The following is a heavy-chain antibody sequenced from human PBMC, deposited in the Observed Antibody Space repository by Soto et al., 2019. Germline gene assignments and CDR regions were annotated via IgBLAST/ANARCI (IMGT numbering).Heavy chain of an antibody. CDR1: GFTFSNYG. V-gene: IGHV3-48*02. Sequence: EVRLVESGGGLVQPGGSLRLSCAASGFTFSNYGMNWVRQAPGRGLEWVSFIGSGAGTIYYADSVKGRFTISRDNAKTSLYLQMNSLRDEDTDVYYCARGYGRADYWGQGTLVTVSS. J-gene: IGHJ4*02. D-gene: IGHD4-17*01. CDR2: IGSGAGTI. CDR3: ARGYGRADY.